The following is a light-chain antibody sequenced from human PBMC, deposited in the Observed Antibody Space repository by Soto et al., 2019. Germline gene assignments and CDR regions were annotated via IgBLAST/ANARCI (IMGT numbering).Light chain of an antibody. Sequence: SYELTQPPSVSAAPGQTARMTCGGDDIGSKSVHWYQQKPGQAPVLVVYEDRARPSGIPERFSGSNSGNTATLTISRVEDGDEADYYCQVWDSSNYHYVFGSGTKVTVL. CDR3: QVWDSSNYHYV. V-gene: IGLV3-21*02. CDR1: DIGSKS. J-gene: IGLJ1*01. CDR2: EDR.